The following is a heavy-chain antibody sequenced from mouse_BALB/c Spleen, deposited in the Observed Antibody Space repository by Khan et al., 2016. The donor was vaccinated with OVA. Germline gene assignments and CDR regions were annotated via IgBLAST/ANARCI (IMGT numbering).Heavy chain of an antibody. V-gene: IGHV2-6-2*01. CDR1: GFSLTTYG. CDR3: ARSNFYAMDY. J-gene: IGHJ4*01. D-gene: IGHD2-5*01. CDR2: IWSDGKT. Sequence: QVQLKESGPDLVAPSQSLSITCTVSGFSLTTYGVHWVRQPPGKGLEWLGVIWSDGKTTYNSPLKSRLSISKDNSKSQAFLIMNSLQTDDTAMYHCARSNFYAMDYWGQGTTVTVSS.